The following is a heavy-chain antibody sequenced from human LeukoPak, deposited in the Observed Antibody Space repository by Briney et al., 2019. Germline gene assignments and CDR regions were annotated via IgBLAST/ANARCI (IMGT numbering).Heavy chain of an antibody. CDR2: IIPIVNIA. D-gene: IGHD1-1*01. J-gene: IGHJ4*02. CDR1: GGTFSTYT. V-gene: IGHV1-69*02. CDR3: ARALGWTGTTPLDY. Sequence: SVKVSCKASGGTFSTYTINWVRQAPGQGLEWMGRIIPIVNIANYTQKLQGRVTITADKSTSTAYMELSSLRSEDTAVYYCARALGWTGTTPLDYWGQGTRVTVSS.